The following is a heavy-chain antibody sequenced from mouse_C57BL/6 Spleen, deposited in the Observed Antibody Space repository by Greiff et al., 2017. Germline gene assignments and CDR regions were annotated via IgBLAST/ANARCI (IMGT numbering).Heavy chain of an antibody. Sequence: VQLQQPGAELVRPGSSVTLSCKASGYTFTSYWLPWVKQRPIQGLEWIGNIDPSDSETHYNQKFKDKATVTVDKSSSTAYMQLSSLTSEDSAVYYCSRRITTGFDVWGTGTTVTVSS. CDR1: GYTFTSYW. D-gene: IGHD1-1*01. V-gene: IGHV1-52*01. CDR3: SRRITTGFDV. CDR2: IDPSDSET. J-gene: IGHJ1*03.